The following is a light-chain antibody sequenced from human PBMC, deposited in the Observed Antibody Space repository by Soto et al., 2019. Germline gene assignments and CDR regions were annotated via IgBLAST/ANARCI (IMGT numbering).Light chain of an antibody. J-gene: IGLJ1*01. V-gene: IGLV2-14*01. Sequence: QSALTQPASVSGSPGQSIAISCTGTSSDVGGYNYVSWYQQYPGKAHKLMIFEVGNRPSGVSNRFSGAKSGNTASLTISGVEVEDGAEYDCSAYTSSSTPGVCGPGTKVTVL. CDR2: EVG. CDR3: SAYTSSSTPGV. CDR1: SSDVGGYNY.